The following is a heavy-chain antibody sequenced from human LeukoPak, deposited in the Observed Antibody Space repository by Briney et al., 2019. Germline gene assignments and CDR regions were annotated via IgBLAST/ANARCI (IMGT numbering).Heavy chain of an antibody. D-gene: IGHD3-22*01. CDR1: GGSISSYY. Sequence: PSETLSLTCTVSGGSISSYYWSWIRQPPGKGLEWIGYIYYSGSTNYNASLKSRVTISVDTSKNQFSLKLSSVTAADTAVYYCARAPFDYYDSSGYYFDAFDIWGQGTMVTVSS. J-gene: IGHJ3*02. CDR3: ARAPFDYYDSSGYYFDAFDI. V-gene: IGHV4-59*01. CDR2: IYYSGST.